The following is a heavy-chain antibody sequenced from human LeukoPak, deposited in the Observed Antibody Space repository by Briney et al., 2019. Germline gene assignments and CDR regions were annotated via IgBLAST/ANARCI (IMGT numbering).Heavy chain of an antibody. CDR2: INDNGAGT. CDR1: GFTFRSFA. J-gene: IGHJ6*03. V-gene: IGHV3-23*01. Sequence: GGSLRLSCAASGFTFRSFAMSWVRQAPGRGLKWVATINDNGAGTYYADSVNGRFTVSRDNSYNTVSLQMNSLRDEDTGVYYCAKGLRTGVGPYRGYHYYMDVWGRGATVTVSS. CDR3: AKGLRTGVGPYRGYHYYMDV. D-gene: IGHD3-16*01.